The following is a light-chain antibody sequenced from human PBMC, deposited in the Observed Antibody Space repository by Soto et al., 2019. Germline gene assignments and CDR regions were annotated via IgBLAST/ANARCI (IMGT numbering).Light chain of an antibody. V-gene: IGKV3-11*01. CDR2: GAS. Sequence: IVLTQSPATLSLSPGERATLSCRARQTVSTYLSWYQHKPGQAPRLLIYGASTRATGIPARFSGSGSGTDFSLTISSLEPEDSPVYFCQQRYNWLTFGGGTKVEIK. CDR3: QQRYNWLT. CDR1: QTVSTY. J-gene: IGKJ4*01.